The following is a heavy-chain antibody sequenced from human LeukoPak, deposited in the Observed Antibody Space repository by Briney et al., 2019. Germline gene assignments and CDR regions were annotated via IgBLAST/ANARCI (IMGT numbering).Heavy chain of an antibody. CDR3: AKDGRYCGGDCPGAFDI. V-gene: IGHV3-9*01. J-gene: IGHJ3*02. Sequence: GGSLRLSCAASGFTFDDYAMHWVRHAPGKGLEWVSGISWNSGSIGYADSVKGRFTISRDNAKNSLYLQMNSLRAEDTALYYCAKDGRYCGGDCPGAFDIWGQGTMVTVSS. D-gene: IGHD2-21*02. CDR2: ISWNSGSI. CDR1: GFTFDDYA.